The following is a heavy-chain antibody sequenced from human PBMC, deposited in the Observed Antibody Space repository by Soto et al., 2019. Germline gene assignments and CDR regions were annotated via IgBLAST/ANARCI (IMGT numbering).Heavy chain of an antibody. J-gene: IGHJ6*02. V-gene: IGHV1-3*01. CDR3: ARVDDGHDQSVMDV. CDR2: INAGNGNT. Sequence: ASVKVSCKASGYTFTAFGINWVRQAPGQRLECLGWINAGNGNTKYSQRFQGRVTISRDISASRVFLELSSLRYEDTAAYYCARVDDGHDQSVMDVWGQGTSVTVSS. D-gene: IGHD5-12*01. CDR1: GYTFTAFG.